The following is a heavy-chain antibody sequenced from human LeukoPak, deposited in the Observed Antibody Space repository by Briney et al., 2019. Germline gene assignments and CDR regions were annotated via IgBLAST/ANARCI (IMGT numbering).Heavy chain of an antibody. CDR3: ARDNSGSYREFDY. CDR1: GGSISSYY. D-gene: IGHD1-26*01. J-gene: IGHJ4*02. CDR2: IYTSGST. Sequence: KASETLSLTCTVSGGSISSYYWSWIRQPAGKGLEWIGRIYTSGSTNYNASLKSRVSMSVDTSKNQFSLKLSSVTAADTAVFYCARDNSGSYREFDYWGQGTLVTVSS. V-gene: IGHV4-4*07.